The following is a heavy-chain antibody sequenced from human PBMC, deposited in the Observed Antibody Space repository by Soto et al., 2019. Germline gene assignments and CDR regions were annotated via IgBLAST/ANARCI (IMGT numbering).Heavy chain of an antibody. CDR2: IIPIFGTA. CDR3: ARSQVWGSYRYTQYYFDY. D-gene: IGHD3-16*02. Sequence: SVKVSCKASVGTFSSYAISWVRQAPGQGLEWLGGIIPIFGTANYAQKFQGRVTITADESTSTAYMELSSLRSEDTAVYYCARSQVWGSYRYTQYYFDYWGQGALVTVSS. CDR1: VGTFSSYA. J-gene: IGHJ4*02. V-gene: IGHV1-69*13.